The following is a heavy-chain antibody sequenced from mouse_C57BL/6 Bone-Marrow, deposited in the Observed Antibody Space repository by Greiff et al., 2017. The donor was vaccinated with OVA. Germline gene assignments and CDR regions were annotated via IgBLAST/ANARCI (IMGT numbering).Heavy chain of an antibody. CDR3: ANYYGSSSFAY. CDR1: GYTFTSYW. D-gene: IGHD1-1*01. CDR2: IHPSDSDT. J-gene: IGHJ3*01. Sequence: QVQLKQPGAELVKPGASVKVSCKASGYTFTSYWMHWVKQRPGQGLEWIGRIHPSDSDTNYNQKFKGKATLTVDKSSSTAYMQLSSLTSEDSAVYYCANYYGSSSFAYWGQGTLVTVSA. V-gene: IGHV1-74*01.